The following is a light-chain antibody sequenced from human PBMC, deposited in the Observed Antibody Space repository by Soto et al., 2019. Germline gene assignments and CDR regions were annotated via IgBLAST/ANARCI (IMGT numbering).Light chain of an antibody. CDR1: QSISNN. CDR3: QQYNNWWT. V-gene: IGKV3-15*01. CDR2: HAS. Sequence: EVVMTQSPATLSVSPGERATISCRASQSISNNLAWFQQKPGQAPRLLIYHASPRATGIPARFSGSGSGTEFSLIISSLQSEDFAVYYCQQYNNWWTFGQGTKVDIK. J-gene: IGKJ1*01.